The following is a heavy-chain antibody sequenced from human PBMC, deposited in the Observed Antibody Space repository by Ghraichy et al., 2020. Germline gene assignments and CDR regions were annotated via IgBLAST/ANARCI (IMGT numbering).Heavy chain of an antibody. D-gene: IGHD1-26*01. V-gene: IGHV4-38-2*01. J-gene: IGHJ4*02. Sequence: SETLSLTCAVSGYSISSGYYWGWIRQPPGKGLEWIGSIYHTGSTYYNPSLKSRVTISVDTSKNQFSLKLSSVTAADTAVYYCARDLVGAIRGDFDYWGQGTLVTVSS. CDR2: IYHTGST. CDR1: GYSISSGYY. CDR3: ARDLVGAIRGDFDY.